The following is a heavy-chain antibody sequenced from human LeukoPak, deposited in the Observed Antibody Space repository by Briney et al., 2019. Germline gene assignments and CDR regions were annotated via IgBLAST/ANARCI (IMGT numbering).Heavy chain of an antibody. V-gene: IGHV4-59*08. J-gene: IGHJ4*02. CDR1: GGSISSYY. CDR3: ARRFNSGWYYDY. Sequence: TSETLSLTCTVSGGSISSYYWSWIRQPPGKGLEWIGYIYYSGSTNYNPSLKSRVTISVDTSKNQFSLKLSSVTAADTAVYYCARRFNSGWYYDYWGQGTLVTVSS. D-gene: IGHD6-19*01. CDR2: IYYSGST.